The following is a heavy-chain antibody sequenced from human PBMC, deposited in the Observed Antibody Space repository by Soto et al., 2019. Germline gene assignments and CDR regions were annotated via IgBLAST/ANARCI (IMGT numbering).Heavy chain of an antibody. Sequence: SQTLSLTCSISGDSVSTNSATWDWIRQSPSRGLEWLGRTYYRSTWSYDYAASVKGRITINPDTSNNQLSLHLNSVTPDDTAVYYCARLIGNSWLESWGQGTLVNVSS. D-gene: IGHD2-8*01. CDR1: GDSVSTNSAT. CDR2: TYYRSTWSY. V-gene: IGHV6-1*01. J-gene: IGHJ5*01. CDR3: ARLIGNSWLES.